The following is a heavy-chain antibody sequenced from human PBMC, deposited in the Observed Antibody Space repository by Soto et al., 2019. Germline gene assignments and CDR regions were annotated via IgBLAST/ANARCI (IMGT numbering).Heavy chain of an antibody. CDR3: ARDRNDYDFWSGYPPLYGMDV. Sequence: GGSLRLSCAASGFTFSSYSMSWFRQAPGKGLEWVSSISSSSSYIYYADSVKGRFTISRDNAKNSLYLQMNSLRAEDTAVYYCARDRNDYDFWSGYPPLYGMDVWGQGTTVTVSS. CDR2: ISSSSSYI. V-gene: IGHV3-21*01. D-gene: IGHD3-3*01. J-gene: IGHJ6*02. CDR1: GFTFSSYS.